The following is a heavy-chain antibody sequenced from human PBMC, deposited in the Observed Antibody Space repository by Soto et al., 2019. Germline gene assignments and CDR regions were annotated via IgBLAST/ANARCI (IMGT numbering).Heavy chain of an antibody. CDR1: GFTFSSYW. CDR3: PRGPSAGTLFDY. CDR2: IKQDGSEK. V-gene: IGHV3-7*01. J-gene: IGHJ4*02. D-gene: IGHD6-19*01. Sequence: EVQLVESGGGLVQPGGSLRLSCAASGFTFSSYWMSWVRQAPGKGLEWVANIKQDGSEKYYVDSVKGRFTISRDNAKNSLYVYMNSLRAEDTAVYYCPRGPSAGTLFDYWGQGTLVTVSS.